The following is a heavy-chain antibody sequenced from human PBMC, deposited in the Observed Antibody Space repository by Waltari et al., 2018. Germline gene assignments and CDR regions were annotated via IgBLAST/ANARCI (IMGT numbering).Heavy chain of an antibody. D-gene: IGHD6-13*01. CDR2: MNPNGSDT. CDR3: SRGRAAGGQGAPGDS. Sequence: QVQLVQSGAEVKKPGASVRVSCKASGYIFTGYYMHWVRQAPGQGLEWMGWMNPNGSDTKYAQTFQGRVTMTRDTSITTTYMELNSLKSDDTAVYYCSRGRAAGGQGAPGDSWGQGTLVTVSS. V-gene: IGHV1-2*02. J-gene: IGHJ4*02. CDR1: GYIFTGYY.